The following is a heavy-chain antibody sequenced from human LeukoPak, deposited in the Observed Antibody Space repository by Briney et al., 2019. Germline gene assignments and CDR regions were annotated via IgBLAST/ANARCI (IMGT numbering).Heavy chain of an antibody. CDR1: GGSISSSIYY. CDR2: ISYSGST. D-gene: IGHD1-14*01. Sequence: SETLSLTCTVSGGSISSSIYYWAWIRQPPGKGLEWIGSISYSGSTYYNPSLKSRVTISVDTSKNQFSLKLSSVTAADTAVYYCARDRTHYSFDYWGQGTLVTVSS. CDR3: ARDRTHYSFDY. V-gene: IGHV4-39*07. J-gene: IGHJ4*02.